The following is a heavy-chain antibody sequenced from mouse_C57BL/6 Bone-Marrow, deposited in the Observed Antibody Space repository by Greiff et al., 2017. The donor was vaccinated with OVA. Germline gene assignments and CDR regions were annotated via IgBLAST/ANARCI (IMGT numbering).Heavy chain of an antibody. CDR2: IDPENGDT. CDR3: TSYGNFDY. CDR1: GFNIKDDY. D-gene: IGHD2-1*01. J-gene: IGHJ2*01. V-gene: IGHV14-4*01. Sequence: VTLKVCGAELVRPGASVKLSCTASGFNIKDDYMHWVKQRPEQGLEWIGWIDPENGDTEYASKFQGKATITADTSSNTAYLQLSSLTSEDTAVYYCTSYGNFDYWGQGTTLTVSS.